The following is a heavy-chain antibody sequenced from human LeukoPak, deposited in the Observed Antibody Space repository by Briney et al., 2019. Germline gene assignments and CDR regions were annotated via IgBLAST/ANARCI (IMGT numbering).Heavy chain of an antibody. CDR3: ASQPWGLNYFDY. CDR1: GGSISSYY. J-gene: IGHJ4*02. D-gene: IGHD7-27*01. Sequence: SETLSLTCTVSGGSISSYYWSWIRQPPGKGLEWIGYIYYSGSTNYNPSLKSRVTISVDTSKNQFSLKLSSVTAADTAVYYCASQPWGLNYFDYWGQGTLVTVSS. CDR2: IYYSGST. V-gene: IGHV4-59*01.